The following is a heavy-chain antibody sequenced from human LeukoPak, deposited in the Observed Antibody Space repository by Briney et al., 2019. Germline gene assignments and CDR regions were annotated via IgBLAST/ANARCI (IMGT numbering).Heavy chain of an antibody. CDR1: GFTVSNNY. CDR2: IYSGGST. J-gene: IGHJ4*02. CDR3: ARGSTSLFDY. Sequence: GGSLRLSCAASGFTVSNNYMTWARQAPGKGLEWVSVIYSGGSTYYADSVKGRFTISRDNSKNTLYLQMNSLRAEDTAVYYCARGSTSLFDYWGQGTLVTVSS. D-gene: IGHD2-2*01. V-gene: IGHV3-66*01.